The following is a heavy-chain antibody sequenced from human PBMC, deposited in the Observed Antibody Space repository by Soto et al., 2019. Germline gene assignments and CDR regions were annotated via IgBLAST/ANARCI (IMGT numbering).Heavy chain of an antibody. D-gene: IGHD5-12*01. V-gene: IGHV1-46*01. CDR3: ARAPVEMATTNPFDY. CDR2: INPSGGST. CDR1: GYTFTSYY. Sequence: QVQLVQSGAEVKKPGASVKVSCKASGYTFTSYYMHWVRQAPGQGLEWLGIINPSGGSTSYAQKSQGRLTMTRDTSTSTVYMELSSLRSEDTAVYYCARAPVEMATTNPFDYWGHGTLVTVSS. J-gene: IGHJ4*01.